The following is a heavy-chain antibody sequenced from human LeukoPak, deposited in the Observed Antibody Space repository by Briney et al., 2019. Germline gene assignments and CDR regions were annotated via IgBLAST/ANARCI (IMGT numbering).Heavy chain of an antibody. CDR2: IWYDGSNK. CDR3: ARETVYDILTGYFYYYYYGMDV. D-gene: IGHD3-9*01. V-gene: IGHV3-33*08. CDR1: GFSFSSYW. Sequence: PGGSLRLSCGASGFSFSSYWMSWVRQAPGKGLEWVAVIWYDGSNKYYADSVKGRFTISRDNSKNTLYLQMNSLRAEDTAVYYCARETVYDILTGYFYYYYYGMDVWGKGTTVTVSS. J-gene: IGHJ6*04.